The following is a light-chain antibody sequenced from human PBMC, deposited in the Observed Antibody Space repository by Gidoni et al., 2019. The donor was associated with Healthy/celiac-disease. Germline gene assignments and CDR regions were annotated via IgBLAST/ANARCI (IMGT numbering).Light chain of an antibody. CDR1: QSVSSSY. CDR2: GAS. J-gene: IGKJ3*01. V-gene: IGKV3-20*01. Sequence: IVLTQSPGTLSLSPGERATLSCRASQSVSSSYLAWYQQKPCQAPRLLIYGASSRATGIPDRFSGSGSGTDFTLTISRLEPEDFAVYYCQQYGSSPQDTFGPGTKVEIK. CDR3: QQYGSSPQDT.